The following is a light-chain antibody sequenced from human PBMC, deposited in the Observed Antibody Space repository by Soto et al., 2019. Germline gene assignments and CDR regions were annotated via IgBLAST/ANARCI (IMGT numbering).Light chain of an antibody. CDR2: KAS. J-gene: IGKJ1*01. V-gene: IGKV1-5*03. CDR3: QQYNSYPWT. Sequence: DIQMTQSPSTLSASVGDRVTITCRASQSINNWLVWYQQKLGIAPKLLMYKASNLESGVPSRFSGSGSGTEFALTISSLQPDDFATYYCQQYNSYPWTFGQGTKVEIK. CDR1: QSINNW.